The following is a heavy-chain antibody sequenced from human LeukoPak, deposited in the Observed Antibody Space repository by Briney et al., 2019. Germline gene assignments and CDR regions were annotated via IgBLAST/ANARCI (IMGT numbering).Heavy chain of an antibody. Sequence: PGGSLRLSCETSGFTFTIAWMHWVRQAPGKGLVWVSRITSDGTTTYAESVRGRFTISRDNSKNTLYLQMNSLRAEDTAVYYCARDLREQWLVGPLDYWGQGTLVTVSS. V-gene: IGHV3-74*03. CDR2: ITSDGTT. CDR3: ARDLREQWLVGPLDY. CDR1: GFTFTIAW. J-gene: IGHJ4*02. D-gene: IGHD6-19*01.